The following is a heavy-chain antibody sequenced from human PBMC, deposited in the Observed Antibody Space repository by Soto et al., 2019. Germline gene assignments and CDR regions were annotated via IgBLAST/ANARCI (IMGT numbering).Heavy chain of an antibody. Sequence: ASVKVSCKASGYTLTSYAMHWVRQAPGQRLEWMGWINAGNGNTKYSQKFQGRVTITRDTSASTAYMELSSLRSEDTAVYYCARRSGYDPPTFDYWGQGTLVTVSS. CDR2: INAGNGNT. V-gene: IGHV1-3*01. D-gene: IGHD5-12*01. J-gene: IGHJ4*02. CDR1: GYTLTSYA. CDR3: ARRSGYDPPTFDY.